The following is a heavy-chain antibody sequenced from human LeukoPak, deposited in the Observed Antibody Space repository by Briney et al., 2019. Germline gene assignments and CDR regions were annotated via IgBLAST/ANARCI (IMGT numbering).Heavy chain of an antibody. Sequence: SETLSLTCTVSGGSISSGDYYWSWIRQPPGKGLEWIVYIYYSGSTYYNPSLKSRATISEDTSKNQFSLNLIPLTAADTAVYYCARAMGLDTPDSDAFYIWGQGTMVRV. J-gene: IGHJ3*02. V-gene: IGHV4-30-4*01. D-gene: IGHD5-18*01. CDR3: ARAMGLDTPDSDAFYI. CDR1: GGSISSGDYY. CDR2: IYYSGST.